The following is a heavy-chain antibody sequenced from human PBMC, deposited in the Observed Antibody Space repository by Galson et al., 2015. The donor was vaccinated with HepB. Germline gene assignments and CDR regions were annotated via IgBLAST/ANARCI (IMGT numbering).Heavy chain of an antibody. J-gene: IGHJ2*01. D-gene: IGHD1-14*01. CDR2: IYHSGST. Sequence: LSLTCTVSGGSISTYYWNWIRQSPGKGLEWIGYIYHSGSTNYNPSLKSRVTISVDTSKSQFSLKLSSVTAADTAVYYCARAPSAITVTYFDLWGRGTLVTVSS. CDR1: GGSISTYY. V-gene: IGHV4-59*01. CDR3: ARAPSAITVTYFDL.